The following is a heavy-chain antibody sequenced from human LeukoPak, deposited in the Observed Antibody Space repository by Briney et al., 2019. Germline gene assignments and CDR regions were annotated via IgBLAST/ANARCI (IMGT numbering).Heavy chain of an antibody. Sequence: GGSLRLSCAASGFTFSNYGMHWVRQAPGKGLEWLAVISYDGSNKYYADSLKGRFTISRDDSKNTLYLQMDSLRAEDTAFYYCAKQEIGTSWSAGYWGQGTLVTVSS. J-gene: IGHJ4*02. D-gene: IGHD2-2*01. CDR2: ISYDGSNK. V-gene: IGHV3-30*18. CDR1: GFTFSNYG. CDR3: AKQEIGTSWSAGY.